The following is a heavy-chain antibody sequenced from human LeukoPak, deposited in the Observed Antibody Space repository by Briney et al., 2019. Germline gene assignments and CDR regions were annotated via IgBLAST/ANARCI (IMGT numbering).Heavy chain of an antibody. Sequence: GGSLRLSCAASGFTFSSYGMHWVRQAPGKGLEWVAFIRYDGSNKYYADSVKGRFTISRDNSKNTLYLQMNSLRAEDTAVYYCAKDPRSSRYTWNVPPGIDYWGQGTLVTVSS. V-gene: IGHV3-30*02. CDR1: GFTFSSYG. D-gene: IGHD1-20*01. CDR2: IRYDGSNK. J-gene: IGHJ4*02. CDR3: AKDPRSSRYTWNVPPGIDY.